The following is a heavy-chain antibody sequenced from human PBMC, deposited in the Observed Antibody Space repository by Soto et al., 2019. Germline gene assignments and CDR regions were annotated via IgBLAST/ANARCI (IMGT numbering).Heavy chain of an antibody. CDR2: INSDGSST. CDR3: ARDLETAKRGWLRRYYGMDV. D-gene: IGHD5-12*01. Sequence: PGGSLRLSCAASGFTFSSYWMHWVRQAPGKGLVWVSRINSDGSSTSYADSVKGRFTISRDNAKNTLYLQMNSLRAEDTAVYYCARDLETAKRGWLRRYYGMDVWGQGTTVTVSS. CDR1: GFTFSSYW. J-gene: IGHJ6*02. V-gene: IGHV3-74*01.